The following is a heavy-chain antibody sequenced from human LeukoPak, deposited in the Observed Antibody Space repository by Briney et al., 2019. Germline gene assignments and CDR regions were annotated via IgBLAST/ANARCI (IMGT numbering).Heavy chain of an antibody. CDR1: GFTFSSYS. CDR3: ARAPSPLYSSSSPYDY. CDR2: ISSSSSTI. J-gene: IGHJ4*02. Sequence: GGSLGLSCAASGFTFSSYSMNWVRQAPGKGLEWVSYISSSSSTINYADSVKGRFTISRDNAKNSLYLQMNSLRAEDTAVYYCARAPSPLYSSSSPYDYWGQGTLVTVSS. V-gene: IGHV3-48*04. D-gene: IGHD6-13*01.